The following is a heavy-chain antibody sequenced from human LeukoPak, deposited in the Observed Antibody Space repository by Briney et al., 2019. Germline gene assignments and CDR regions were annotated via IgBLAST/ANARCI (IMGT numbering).Heavy chain of an antibody. CDR2: IKQDGSEK. V-gene: IGHV3-7*01. CDR3: ARIEDERLVRGVIMGSSPDY. CDR1: GFTFSSYA. Sequence: PGGSLRLSCAASGFTFSSYAMSWVRQAPGKGLEWVANIKQDGSEKYYVDSVKGRFTISRDNAKNSLYLQMNSLRAEDTAVYYCARIEDERLVRGVIMGSSPDYWGQGTLVTVSS. J-gene: IGHJ4*02. D-gene: IGHD3-10*01.